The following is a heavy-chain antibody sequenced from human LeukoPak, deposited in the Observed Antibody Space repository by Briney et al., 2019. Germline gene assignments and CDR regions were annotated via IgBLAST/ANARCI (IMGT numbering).Heavy chain of an antibody. CDR1: GFTFSTYA. Sequence: GGSLRLSCAASGFTFSTYAMHWVRQAPGKGLEWVTIISYDGSEKYYADSVKGRLTISRDNAKNSLYLQMNSLRAEDTALYYCARDRYDGFDYWGQGTLVTVSS. D-gene: IGHD3-16*01. J-gene: IGHJ4*02. CDR3: ARDRYDGFDY. CDR2: ISYDGSEK. V-gene: IGHV3-30*03.